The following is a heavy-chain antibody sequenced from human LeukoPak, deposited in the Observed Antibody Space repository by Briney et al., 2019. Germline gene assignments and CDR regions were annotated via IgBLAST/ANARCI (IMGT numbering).Heavy chain of an antibody. D-gene: IGHD3-3*01. CDR2: INHSGSA. CDR3: ARARRDSGYYKVDY. CDR1: GGSLSGSY. V-gene: IGHV4-34*01. J-gene: IGHJ4*02. Sequence: KSSETLSLTCAVYGGSLSGSYWSWIRQPPGKGLEWIGEINHSGSANYNPSLKSRVTLSIDKSKNQFSLNVNSVTAADTAVYYCARARRDSGYYKVDYWGQGTLVTVSS.